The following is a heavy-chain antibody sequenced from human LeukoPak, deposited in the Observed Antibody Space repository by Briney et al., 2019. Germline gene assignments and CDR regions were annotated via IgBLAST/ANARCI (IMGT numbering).Heavy chain of an antibody. CDR2: ICAYNGNT. V-gene: IGHV1-18*01. CDR1: AYTFTIYG. D-gene: IGHD5-18*01. Sequence: ASVTVSFTSSAYTFTIYGISWVRQAPGQGLEWMGWICAYNGNTNYAQKLQGRVTITTDTSTSTAYMELRSRRADDTAVYYCAISLEGYSYGPFDYWGQGTLVADCS. J-gene: IGHJ4*02. CDR3: AISLEGYSYGPFDY.